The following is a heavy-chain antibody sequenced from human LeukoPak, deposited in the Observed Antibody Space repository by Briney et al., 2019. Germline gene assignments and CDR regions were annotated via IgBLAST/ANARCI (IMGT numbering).Heavy chain of an antibody. CDR3: AREDSYYDTSSFDI. CDR2: IYPSGST. Sequence: PSETLSLTCAVSGGSISSNNWWSWVRQPPGKGLEWIGEIYPSGSTNYNPSLKSRVTISVDKSKDQFSLKLSSVTAADTAVYYCAREDSYYDTSSFDIWGQGTMVTVSS. V-gene: IGHV4-4*02. J-gene: IGHJ3*02. D-gene: IGHD3-22*01. CDR1: GGSISSNNW.